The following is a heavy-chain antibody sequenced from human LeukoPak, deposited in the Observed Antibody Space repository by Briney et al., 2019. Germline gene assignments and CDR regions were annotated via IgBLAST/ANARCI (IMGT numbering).Heavy chain of an antibody. V-gene: IGHV3-23*01. Sequence: PGGSLRLSCAASGFTFSSYAMSWVRQAPGKGLEWVSAISGSGGSTYYADSVKGRFTISRDNAKNSLYLQMNSLRAEDTAVYYCARDFRYCSGGSCYSGGYFDYWGQGTLVTVSS. CDR1: GFTFSSYA. CDR3: ARDFRYCSGGSCYSGGYFDY. CDR2: ISGSGGST. D-gene: IGHD2-15*01. J-gene: IGHJ4*02.